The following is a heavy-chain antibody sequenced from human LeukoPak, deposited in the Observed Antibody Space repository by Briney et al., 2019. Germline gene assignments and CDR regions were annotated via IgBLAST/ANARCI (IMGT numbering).Heavy chain of an antibody. Sequence: GGSLRLSCAASGFTFSTFAMIWVRQAPGKGLEWVSYISSSGSTIYYADSVKGRFTISRDNAKNSLYLQMNSLRAEDTAVYYCARDPDPITMVRGGDYWGQGTLVTVSS. CDR2: ISSSGSTI. CDR3: ARDPDPITMVRGGDY. J-gene: IGHJ4*02. D-gene: IGHD3-10*01. CDR1: GFTFSTFA. V-gene: IGHV3-48*03.